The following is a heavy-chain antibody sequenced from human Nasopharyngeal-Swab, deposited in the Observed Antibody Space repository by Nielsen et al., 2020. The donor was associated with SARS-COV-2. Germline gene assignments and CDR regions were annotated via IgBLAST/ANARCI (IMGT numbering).Heavy chain of an antibody. Sequence: GESLKISCAASGFTFSSYEMNWVRQAPGKGPEWVSYISGSGSTIYYADSVKGRFTISRDNVKNSLYLQMNSLRAEDTAVYYCARGDDSSGFSITLDYWGQGTLVTVSS. V-gene: IGHV3-48*03. CDR3: ARGDDSSGFSITLDY. D-gene: IGHD3-22*01. J-gene: IGHJ4*02. CDR1: GFTFSSYE. CDR2: ISGSGSTI.